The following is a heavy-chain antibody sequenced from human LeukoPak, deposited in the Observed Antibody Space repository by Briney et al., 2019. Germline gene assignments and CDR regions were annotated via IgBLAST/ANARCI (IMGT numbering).Heavy chain of an antibody. V-gene: IGHV3-23*01. CDR1: EFTFSSFA. D-gene: IGHD6-19*01. CDR3: AKGSDSDSSGWPEGHYYYMDV. CDR2: ITGRGDIT. J-gene: IGHJ6*03. Sequence: GGSLRLSCAASEFTFSSFAMTWVRQASGKGLEWVSSITGRGDITYYADSVKGRFTISRDNSNKMLFLQMNSLRGEDTAVYYCAKGSDSDSSGWPEGHYYYMDVWVKGTTVTVSS.